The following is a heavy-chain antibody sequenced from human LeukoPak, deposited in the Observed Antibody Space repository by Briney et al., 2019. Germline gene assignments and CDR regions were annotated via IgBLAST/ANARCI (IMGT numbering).Heavy chain of an antibody. D-gene: IGHD6-13*01. V-gene: IGHV3-7*05. Sequence: GGSLRLSCAASAFTFSRSWMSWVRQAPGKGLEWVANINQDGSDKYYVDSVKGRFTISRDNAKNSLYLQMNSLRAEDTAVYYCAREPAAGQGDWFDPWGQGTLVTVSS. CDR3: AREPAAGQGDWFDP. CDR2: INQDGSDK. J-gene: IGHJ5*02. CDR1: AFTFSRSW.